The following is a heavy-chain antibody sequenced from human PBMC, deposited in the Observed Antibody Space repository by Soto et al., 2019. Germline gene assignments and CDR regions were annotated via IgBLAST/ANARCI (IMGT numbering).Heavy chain of an antibody. CDR2: MNPNSGNT. CDR3: ARGRGITWIQLWPYSYGMDV. Sequence: QVQLVQSGAEVKKPGASVKVSCKASGYTFTSYDINWVRQATGQGLEWMGWMNPNSGNTGYAQKFQGRVTMTRNTSISTAYMGRSSLRSEDTAVYSCARGRGITWIQLWPYSYGMDVWGQGTTVTVSS. D-gene: IGHD5-18*01. V-gene: IGHV1-8*01. CDR1: GYTFTSYD. J-gene: IGHJ6*02.